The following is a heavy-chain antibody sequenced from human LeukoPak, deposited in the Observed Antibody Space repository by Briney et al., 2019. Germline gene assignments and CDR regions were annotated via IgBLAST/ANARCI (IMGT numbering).Heavy chain of an antibody. CDR2: IYYSGTT. Sequence: SETLSLTCVVSGGSIGSYYWSWIRQPPGKGLEWIGYIYYSGTTNYNPSLKSRVTISLDTSKSQFSLKLSSVTAADTAVYYCARHIGYCSSTSCYNNNWFDPWGQGTLVTASS. J-gene: IGHJ5*02. CDR3: ARHIGYCSSTSCYNNNWFDP. V-gene: IGHV4-59*08. D-gene: IGHD2-2*02. CDR1: GGSIGSYY.